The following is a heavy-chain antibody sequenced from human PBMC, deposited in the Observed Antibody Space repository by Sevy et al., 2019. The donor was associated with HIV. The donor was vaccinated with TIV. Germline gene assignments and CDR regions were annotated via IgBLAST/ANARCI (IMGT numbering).Heavy chain of an antibody. D-gene: IGHD2-15*01. V-gene: IGHV1-24*01. Sequence: ASVKVSCKVSGYTLIKLSIHWVRQAPGKGLEWMGNSDPQHGETIYAQNFQGRVTMTEDTSTDTAFMELSSLTSEDTALYYCAIVGLRYFSGSSVYQGDWFDPWGQGTLVTVSS. CDR1: GYTLIKLS. J-gene: IGHJ5*02. CDR2: SDPQHGET. CDR3: AIVGLRYFSGSSVYQGDWFDP.